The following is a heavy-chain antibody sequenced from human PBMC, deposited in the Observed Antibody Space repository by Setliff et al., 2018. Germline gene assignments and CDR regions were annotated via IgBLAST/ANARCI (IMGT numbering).Heavy chain of an antibody. CDR3: AKDFWSGYVSYLDP. V-gene: IGHV3-48*01. CDR1: GFSFSSYG. J-gene: IGHJ5*02. D-gene: IGHD3-3*01. CDR2: ISSSSSTI. Sequence: ETLRLSCAASGFSFSSYGMNWVRQAPEKGLEWVSYISSSSSTIYYADSVKGRFTISRDDAKNSLYLQMSDLRAEDTAVYYCAKDFWSGYVSYLDPWGQGTLVTVSS.